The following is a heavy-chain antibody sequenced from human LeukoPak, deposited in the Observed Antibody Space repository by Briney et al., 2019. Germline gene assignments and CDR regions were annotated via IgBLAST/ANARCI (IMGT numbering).Heavy chain of an antibody. J-gene: IGHJ4*02. CDR2: ISAYNGNT. V-gene: IGHV1-18*01. CDR1: GYTFTSYG. Sequence: GASVKVSCKASGYTFTSYGISWVRQAPGQGLEWMGWISAYNGNTNYAQKLQGRVTMTTDTSTSTAYMELRSLRSDDTAVYYCARGGEYYDSSGYPNPETLFDYWGQGTLVTVSS. CDR3: ARGGEYYDSSGYPNPETLFDY. D-gene: IGHD3-22*01.